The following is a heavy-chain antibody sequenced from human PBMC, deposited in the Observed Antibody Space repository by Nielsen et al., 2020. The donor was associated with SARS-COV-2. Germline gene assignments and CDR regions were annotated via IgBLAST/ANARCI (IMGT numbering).Heavy chain of an antibody. CDR1: GYSFTSHW. CDR3: ARPASGTYQNPDS. CDR2: IDPSDSYT. Sequence: GESLKISCKGSGYSFTSHWITWVRQVPGKGLEWVGRIDPSDSYTNYSPSFQGHVTISVDRAISTAFLQWSSLRASDSAMYYCARPASGTYQNPDSWGQGTLVTVTS. J-gene: IGHJ4*02. D-gene: IGHD1-26*01. V-gene: IGHV5-10-1*01.